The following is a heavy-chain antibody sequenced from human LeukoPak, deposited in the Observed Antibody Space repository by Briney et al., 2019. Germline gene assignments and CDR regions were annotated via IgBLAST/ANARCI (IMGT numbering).Heavy chain of an antibody. Sequence: PGGSLRHSCAASGFTFSSYGMHWVRQAPGKGLEWVAVISYDGSNKYYADSVKGRFTISRDNSKNTLYLQMNSLRAEDTAVYYCAKIVAAAGFDYWGQGTLVTVSS. D-gene: IGHD6-13*01. CDR1: GFTFSSYG. CDR3: AKIVAAAGFDY. CDR2: ISYDGSNK. J-gene: IGHJ4*02. V-gene: IGHV3-30*18.